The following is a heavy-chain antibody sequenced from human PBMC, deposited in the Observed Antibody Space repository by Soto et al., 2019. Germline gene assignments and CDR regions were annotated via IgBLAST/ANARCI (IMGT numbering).Heavy chain of an antibody. J-gene: IGHJ6*02. V-gene: IGHV1-46*01. D-gene: IGHD1-26*01. CDR1: GYTFTSYY. Sequence: QVQLVQSGAEVKKPGASVKVSCKASGYTFTSYYMHWVRQAPGQGLEWMGIINPSGGSTSYAQKFQGRVTMTRDSSTSTVYMELSSLRSEDTAVYYCARTPNRISGYSGEEYGMDVWGQGTTVTVSS. CDR3: ARTPNRISGYSGEEYGMDV. CDR2: INPSGGST.